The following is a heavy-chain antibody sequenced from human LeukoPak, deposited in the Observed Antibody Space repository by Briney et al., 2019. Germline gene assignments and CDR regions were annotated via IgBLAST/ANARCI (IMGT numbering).Heavy chain of an antibody. CDR1: GGSISSSSYY. CDR2: IYYSGST. V-gene: IGHV4-39*07. J-gene: IGHJ4*02. D-gene: IGHD2-21*02. Sequence: SEALSLTCTVSGGSISSSSYYWGWIRQPPGKGLEWIGSIYYSGSTYYNPSLKSRVTISVDTSKNQFSLKLSSVTAADTAVYYCASLAYCGGDCYSFDYWGQGTLVTASS. CDR3: ASLAYCGGDCYSFDY.